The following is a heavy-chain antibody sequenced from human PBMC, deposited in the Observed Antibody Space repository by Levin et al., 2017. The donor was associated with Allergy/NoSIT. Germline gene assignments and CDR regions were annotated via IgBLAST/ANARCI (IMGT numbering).Heavy chain of an antibody. CDR3: ARDKRDSTAEPFRVKGAWFDP. CDR1: GGTFSSYA. J-gene: IGHJ5*02. V-gene: IGHV1-69*06. CDR2: IIPIFGTA. Sequence: SVKVSCKASGGTFSSYAISWVRQAPGQGLEWMGGIIPIFGTANYAQKFQGRVTITADKSTSTAYMELSSLRSEDTAVYYCARDKRDSTAEPFRVKGAWFDPWGQGTLVTVSS. D-gene: IGHD6-13*01.